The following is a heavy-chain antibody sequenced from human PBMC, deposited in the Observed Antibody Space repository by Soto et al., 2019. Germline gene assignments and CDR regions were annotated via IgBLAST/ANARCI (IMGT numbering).Heavy chain of an antibody. CDR3: ASNVYNDSSGYYYPFDY. V-gene: IGHV1-69*13. Sequence: GASVKVSCKASGGTFSSYAISWVRQAPGQGLEWMGGIIPIFGTANYAQKFQGRVTITADESTSTAYMELSSLRSEDTAVYYCASNVYNDSSGYYYPFDYWGQGTLVTVSS. D-gene: IGHD3-22*01. J-gene: IGHJ4*02. CDR1: GGTFSSYA. CDR2: IIPIFGTA.